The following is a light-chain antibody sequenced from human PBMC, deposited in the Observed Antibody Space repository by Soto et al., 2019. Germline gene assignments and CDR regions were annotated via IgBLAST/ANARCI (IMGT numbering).Light chain of an antibody. J-gene: IGKJ1*01. CDR3: QQYNDWPRT. V-gene: IGKV3-15*01. Sequence: EIVMTQSPDIMSVSPGERATLSCRASQSLSNNLAWYQQRPGQAPRLLMYAAYTRATGIPARFSGSGSGTEFTLTSSSLQSEDSAVYYCQQYNDWPRTFGQGTKAEIK. CDR2: AAY. CDR1: QSLSNN.